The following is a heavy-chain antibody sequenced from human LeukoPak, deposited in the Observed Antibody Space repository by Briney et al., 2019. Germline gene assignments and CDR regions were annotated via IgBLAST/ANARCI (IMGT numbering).Heavy chain of an antibody. Sequence: ASVKVSCKASGYTITSYGINWVRQAPGQGLEWMGWISAYNGNTNYAQKLQGRVTMTTDTSTNTAYMELKSLRSDDTAVYYCARDSIVLMVYAMPNWFDPWGQGTLVTVSS. V-gene: IGHV1-18*01. CDR2: ISAYNGNT. CDR3: ARDSIVLMVYAMPNWFDP. D-gene: IGHD2-8*01. J-gene: IGHJ5*02. CDR1: GYTITSYG.